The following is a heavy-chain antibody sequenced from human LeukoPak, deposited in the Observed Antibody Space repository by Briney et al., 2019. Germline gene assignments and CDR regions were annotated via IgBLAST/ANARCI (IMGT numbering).Heavy chain of an antibody. CDR2: ISYDGSNK. CDR3: ARGSRIAAAATFY. J-gene: IGHJ4*02. D-gene: IGHD6-13*01. CDR1: GFTFSSYG. V-gene: IGHV3-30*03. Sequence: PGRSLRLSCAASGFTFSSYGMHWVRQAPGKGLEWVAVISYDGSNKYYADSVKGRFTISRDNSKNTLYLQMNSLRAEDTAVYYCARGSRIAAAATFYWGQGTLVTVSS.